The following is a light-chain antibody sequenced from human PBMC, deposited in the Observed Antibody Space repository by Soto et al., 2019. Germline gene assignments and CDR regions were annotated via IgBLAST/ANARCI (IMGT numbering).Light chain of an antibody. J-gene: IGLJ1*01. CDR2: EVS. CDR1: SSDIGAYNR. CDR3: NSYTTSATYV. V-gene: IGLV2-14*01. Sequence: QSVLTQPASVSGSPGQSITISCTGTSSDIGAYNRVSWYQQHPGKAPKLMIFEVSNRPSGVSNRFSGSKSGNTASLTISGLQAADEADYHCNSYTTSATYVFGTGTKVTAL.